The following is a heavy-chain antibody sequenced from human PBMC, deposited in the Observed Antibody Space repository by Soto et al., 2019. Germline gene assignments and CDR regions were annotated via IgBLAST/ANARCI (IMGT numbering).Heavy chain of an antibody. Sequence: QVQLVQSGAEVKKPGASVKVSCKASGYTFTSYGISWVRQAPGQGPEWMGRISTYNGNTNYVQKLQGRVTMTTDTSTNTAYMELRSLRYDETAVYYCARDPGYSTTWHQAFDIWGQGTMVTVSS. D-gene: IGHD6-13*01. V-gene: IGHV1-18*01. J-gene: IGHJ3*02. CDR3: ARDPGYSTTWHQAFDI. CDR2: ISTYNGNT. CDR1: GYTFTSYG.